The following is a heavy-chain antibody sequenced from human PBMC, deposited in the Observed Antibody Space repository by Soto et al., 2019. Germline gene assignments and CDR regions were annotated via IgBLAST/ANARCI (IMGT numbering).Heavy chain of an antibody. D-gene: IGHD2-2*02. CDR2: IYYSGST. J-gene: IGHJ4*02. Sequence: SEPLSLTCTVSGGSISSSTYYWGWIRQPPGKGLEWIGSIYYSGSTYYNPSLKSRVTISVDTSKNLFSLKLSSVTAADTAVYYCARQANLGSCSTSSCYISYWGQGTLVTVSS. CDR3: ARQANLGSCSTSSCYISY. V-gene: IGHV4-39*01. CDR1: GGSISSSTYY.